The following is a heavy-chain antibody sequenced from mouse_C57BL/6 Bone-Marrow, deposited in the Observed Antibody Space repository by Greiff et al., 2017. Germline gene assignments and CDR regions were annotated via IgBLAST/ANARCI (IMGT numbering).Heavy chain of an antibody. V-gene: IGHV10-1*01. CDR1: GFSFNTYA. Sequence: EVKLVESGGGLVLPKGSLKLSCAASGFSFNTYALNWVRQAPGKGLEWVARIRSKSNNYATYYADSVKDRLTTSRDDSESMLYLQMNNLKTEDTAMYYGVVRHYDGYCDCAMDYWGQGTSVTVSS. D-gene: IGHD2-3*01. CDR2: IRSKSNNYAT. J-gene: IGHJ4*01. CDR3: VVRHYDGYCDCAMDY.